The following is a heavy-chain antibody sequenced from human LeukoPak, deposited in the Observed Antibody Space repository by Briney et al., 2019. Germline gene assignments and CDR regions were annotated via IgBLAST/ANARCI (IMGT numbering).Heavy chain of an antibody. CDR3: ARSVVVAAWDY. Sequence: SQTLSLTCTVSGGSISSGGYYWSWIRQPPGKGLEWIGYIYHSGSTYYNPSLKSRVTISVDRSKNQFSLKLSSVTAADTAVYYCARSVVVAAWDYWGQGTLVTVSS. CDR2: IYHSGST. J-gene: IGHJ4*02. D-gene: IGHD2-15*01. CDR1: GGSISSGGYY. V-gene: IGHV4-30-2*01.